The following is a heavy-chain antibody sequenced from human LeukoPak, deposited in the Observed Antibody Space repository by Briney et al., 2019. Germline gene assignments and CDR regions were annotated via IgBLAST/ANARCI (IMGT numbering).Heavy chain of an antibody. CDR2: IYYSGST. V-gene: IGHV4-59*01. D-gene: IGHD1-14*01. Sequence: SETLSLTCTVSGGSISSYYWSWIRQPPGKGLEWIGYIYYSGSTNYNPSLKSRVTISVDTSKNQFSLRLTSVTAADTAVYYCARGLNNRKSGRRFDVFEIWGQGTMVTVSS. CDR3: ARGLNNRKSGRRFDVFEI. CDR1: GGSISSYY. J-gene: IGHJ3*02.